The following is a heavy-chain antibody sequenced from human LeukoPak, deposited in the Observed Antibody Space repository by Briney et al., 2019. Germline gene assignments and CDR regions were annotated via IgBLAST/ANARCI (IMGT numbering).Heavy chain of an antibody. Sequence: GGSLRLSCAASGFTFSSYAMSWVRQAPGKGLEWFSAISGSGGSTYYADSVKGRFTISRDNARNSLYVEMNSLRAEDTAVYYCARELYSYGYGGSFDYWGQGILVTVSS. D-gene: IGHD5-18*01. CDR3: ARELYSYGYGGSFDY. V-gene: IGHV3-23*01. CDR2: ISGSGGST. J-gene: IGHJ4*02. CDR1: GFTFSSYA.